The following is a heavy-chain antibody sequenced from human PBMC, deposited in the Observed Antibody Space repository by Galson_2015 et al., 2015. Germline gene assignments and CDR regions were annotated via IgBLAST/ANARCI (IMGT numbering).Heavy chain of an antibody. Sequence: TLSLTCIVSGGSISGYYWSWIRQPPGKGLEWIGFIYYSGYTNYNPSLKSRVIISVDTSKNQFSLKLSSVTAADTAVYYCARCRGGGSCYSGFDYWGQGTLVTVSS. D-gene: IGHD2-15*01. CDR1: GGSISGYY. CDR3: ARCRGGGSCYSGFDY. V-gene: IGHV4-59*01. J-gene: IGHJ4*02. CDR2: IYYSGYT.